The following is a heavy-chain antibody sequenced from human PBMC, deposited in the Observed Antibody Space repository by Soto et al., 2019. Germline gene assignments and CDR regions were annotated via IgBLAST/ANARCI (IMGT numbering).Heavy chain of an antibody. J-gene: IGHJ6*02. Sequence: QVQLVQSGAEVKKPGSSVKVSCKASGGTISRYSITWVRQAPGHGLEWIGRVIPIFGIPTYAQKFQGRVTITAAESTSTAYMALSSLRSDDTAVYYCAREDRDRETGLVPAAIDGMDVWGQGTTVTVSS. CDR1: GGTISRYS. D-gene: IGHD2-2*01. V-gene: IGHV1-69*08. CDR3: AREDRDRETGLVPAAIDGMDV. CDR2: VIPIFGIP.